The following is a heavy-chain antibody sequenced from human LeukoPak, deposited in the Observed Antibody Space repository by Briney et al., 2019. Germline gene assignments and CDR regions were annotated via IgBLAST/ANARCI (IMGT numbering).Heavy chain of an antibody. CDR2: ISYDGSDK. Sequence: PGGSLRLSCAASAFTFSSYGMHWVRQAPGKGLEWVAVISYDGSDKYYADSVKGRFTISRDNSKNTLYLQMNSLRADDTAVYYCAKDISGGDCPDYWGQGTLVTVFS. J-gene: IGHJ4*02. CDR3: AKDISGGDCPDY. D-gene: IGHD2-21*02. CDR1: AFTFSSYG. V-gene: IGHV3-30*18.